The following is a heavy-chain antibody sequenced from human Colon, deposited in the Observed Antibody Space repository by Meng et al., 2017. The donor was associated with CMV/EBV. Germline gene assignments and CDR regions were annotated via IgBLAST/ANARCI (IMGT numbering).Heavy chain of an antibody. CDR3: STVGDFTNSDY. J-gene: IGHJ4*02. V-gene: IGHV3-15*01. Sequence: AASGFTFSTSHMHWVRQAQGKGLEWLCHNKNKVDGGKTDCAARVKGRFTISRDDSENILFLQMNSLKTDDTGVYYCSTVGDFTNSDYWGQGALVTVSS. CDR1: GFTFSTSH. D-gene: IGHD4-23*01. CDR2: NKNKVDGGKT.